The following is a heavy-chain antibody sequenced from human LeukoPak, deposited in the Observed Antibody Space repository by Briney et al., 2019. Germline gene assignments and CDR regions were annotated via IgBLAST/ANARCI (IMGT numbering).Heavy chain of an antibody. D-gene: IGHD6-19*01. J-gene: IGHJ5*02. V-gene: IGHV4-34*01. Sequence: PSETLSLTCAVYGGSFSGYYWSWIRQPPGKGLEWIGEINHSGSTNYNPSLKSRVTIPVDTSKNQFSLKLSSVTAADTAVYYCARGVSSGWYYHNGPKTNWFDPWGQGTLVTVSS. CDR2: INHSGST. CDR3: ARGVSSGWYYHNGPKTNWFDP. CDR1: GGSFSGYY.